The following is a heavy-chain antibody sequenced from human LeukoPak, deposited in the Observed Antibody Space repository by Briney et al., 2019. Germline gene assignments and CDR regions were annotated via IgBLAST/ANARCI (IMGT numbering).Heavy chain of an antibody. V-gene: IGHV1-46*01. Sequence: ASVKVSCKASGYTFTSYYMHWVRQAPGQGLEWMGIINPSGGSTSYAQKFQGRVTMTRDTSTSTVYMELSSLRSEDAAVYYCARVPNLEWFSDGFDYWGQGTLVTVSS. D-gene: IGHD3-3*01. CDR3: ARVPNLEWFSDGFDY. CDR1: GYTFTSYY. J-gene: IGHJ4*02. CDR2: INPSGGST.